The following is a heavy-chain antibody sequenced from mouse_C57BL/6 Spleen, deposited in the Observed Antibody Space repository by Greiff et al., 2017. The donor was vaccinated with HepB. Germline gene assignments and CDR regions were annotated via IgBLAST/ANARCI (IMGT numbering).Heavy chain of an antibody. CDR2: IDPNSGGT. D-gene: IGHD3-1*01. Sequence: QVQLKQPGAELVKPGASVKLSCKASGYTFTSYWMHWVKQRPGRGLEWIGRIDPNSGGTKYNEKFKSKATLTVDKPSSTAYMQLSSLTSEESAVYYCARSEPAWFAYWGQGTLVTVSA. J-gene: IGHJ3*01. V-gene: IGHV1-72*01. CDR3: ARSEPAWFAY. CDR1: GYTFTSYW.